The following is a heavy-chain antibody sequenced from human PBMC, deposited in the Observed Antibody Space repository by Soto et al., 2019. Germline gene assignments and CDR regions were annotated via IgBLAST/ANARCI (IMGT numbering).Heavy chain of an antibody. CDR2: IYHSGST. V-gene: IGHV4-4*02. Sequence: SETLSLTCAVSGGSISSSNWWSWVRPPPGKGLEWIGEIYHSGSTNYNPSLKSRVTISVDKSKNQFSLKLSSVTAADTAVYYCAGWIQLQQYYYYGMDVWGQGTTVTVSS. D-gene: IGHD5-18*01. CDR1: GGSISSSNW. J-gene: IGHJ6*02. CDR3: AGWIQLQQYYYYGMDV.